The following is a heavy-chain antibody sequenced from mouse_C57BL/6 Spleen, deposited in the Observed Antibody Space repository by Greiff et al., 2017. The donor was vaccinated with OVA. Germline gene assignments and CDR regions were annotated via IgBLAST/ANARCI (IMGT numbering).Heavy chain of an antibody. J-gene: IGHJ2*01. CDR2: ISSGGDYI. Sequence: EVQGVESGEGLVKPGGSLKLSCAASGFTFSSYAMSWVRQTPEKRLEWVAYISSGGDYIYYADTVKGRFTISRDNARNTLYLQMSSLKSEDTAMYYCTRGGFITTVVATPFDYWGQGTTLTVSS. D-gene: IGHD1-1*01. CDR1: GFTFSSYA. CDR3: TRGGFITTVVATPFDY. V-gene: IGHV5-9-1*02.